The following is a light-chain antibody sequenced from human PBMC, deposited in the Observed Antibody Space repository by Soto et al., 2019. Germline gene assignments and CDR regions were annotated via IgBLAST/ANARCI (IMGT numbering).Light chain of an antibody. CDR2: DVT. CDR3: CSYTGSDSYV. V-gene: IGLV2-11*01. CDR1: SSDVGGYSY. Sequence: QSVLTQPHSVSGSPGQSVTISCTGTSSDVGGYSYVSWYQQHPGKAPQLIIYDVTERPSGVPDRFSGSKSGNTASLTISGLQAEDEADYSCCSYTGSDSYVFRIGTKVTVL. J-gene: IGLJ1*01.